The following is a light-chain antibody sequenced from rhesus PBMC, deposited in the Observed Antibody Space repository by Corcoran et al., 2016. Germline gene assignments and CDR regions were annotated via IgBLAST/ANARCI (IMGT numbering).Light chain of an antibody. V-gene: IGKV1-22*01. CDR3: LQYSSSPLT. CDR2: KAS. J-gene: IGKJ4*01. Sequence: DIQMTQSPSSLSASVGDTVTITCRASQSISSWLDWYQQKPGKAPKLLIYKASSLQSGVPSRFSGSGCGTDFTLTSSSLQPEDCATYYCLQYSSSPLTFGGGTKVEIK. CDR1: QSISSW.